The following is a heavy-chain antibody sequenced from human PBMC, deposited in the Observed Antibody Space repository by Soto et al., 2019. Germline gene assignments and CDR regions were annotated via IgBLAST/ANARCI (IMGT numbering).Heavy chain of an antibody. Sequence: GSLRLSCAASGFTLSDYYMSWVPQAPGKVLEWVSYISSSSSYTNYGDSVKGLFTISRDNAKNSLYLQMNSLRAEDMAVYYCARVPRRYYGSGSYYLDYWGQGTLVTVSS. CDR2: ISSSSSYT. J-gene: IGHJ4*02. V-gene: IGHV3-11*06. CDR3: ARVPRRYYGSGSYYLDY. CDR1: GFTLSDYY. D-gene: IGHD3-10*01.